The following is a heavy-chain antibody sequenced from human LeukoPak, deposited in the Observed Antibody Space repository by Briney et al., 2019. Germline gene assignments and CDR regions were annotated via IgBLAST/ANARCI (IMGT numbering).Heavy chain of an antibody. CDR2: IIPIFGTA. J-gene: IGHJ4*02. V-gene: IGHV1-69*06. D-gene: IGHD3-9*01. CDR3: ARSDYDILTGYYAPGLGCFDY. Sequence: GASVKVSCKASGYTFTSYGISWVRQAPGQGLEWMGGIIPIFGTANYAQKFQGRVTITADKSTSTAYMELSSLRSEDTAVYYCARSDYDILTGYYAPGLGCFDYWGQGTLVTVSS. CDR1: GYTFTSYG.